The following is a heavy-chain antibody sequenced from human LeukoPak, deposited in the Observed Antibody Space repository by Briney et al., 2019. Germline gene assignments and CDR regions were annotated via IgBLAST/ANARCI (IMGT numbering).Heavy chain of an antibody. Sequence: GGSLRLSCAASGFTFSDHFLDWVRQAPGKGLEWVGRSRNKAKGYTTEYAASVKDRFVISRDHSNNALYLQMYSLKTEDTAVYYCARVGYVAVSNYFDYGAKEPLVTVSS. CDR3: ARVGYVAVSNYFD. V-gene: IGHV3-72*01. J-gene: IGHJ4*01. CDR2: SRNKAKGYTT. CDR1: GFTFSDHF. D-gene: IGHD2-21*01.